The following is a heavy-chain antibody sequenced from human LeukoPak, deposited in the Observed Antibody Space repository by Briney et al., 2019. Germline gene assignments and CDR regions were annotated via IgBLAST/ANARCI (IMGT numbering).Heavy chain of an antibody. CDR3: ARVGAGSWYFDL. Sequence: GGSLRLSCAASGFTFSTYSMNWVRQAPGKGLEWVSYITSRSGTMFYADSVKGRFTISRDNAKNTVYLQMNSLRAEDTAVYYCARVGAGSWYFDLWGRGTLVTFSS. D-gene: IGHD3-10*01. V-gene: IGHV3-48*04. CDR2: ITSRSGTM. CDR1: GFTFSTYS. J-gene: IGHJ2*01.